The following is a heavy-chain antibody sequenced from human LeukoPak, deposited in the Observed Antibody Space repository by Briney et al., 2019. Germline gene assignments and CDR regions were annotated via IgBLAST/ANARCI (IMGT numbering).Heavy chain of an antibody. V-gene: IGHV1-69*13. J-gene: IGHJ4*02. CDR1: GGTFSSYA. CDR2: IIPIFGTA. D-gene: IGHD5-24*01. CDR3: ARGRDGYNHGVFDY. Sequence: SVKVSCKASGGTFSSYAISWVRQAPGQGLEWMGGIIPIFGTANYAQKFQGRATITADESTSTDYMALSSLRSEDTAVYYCARGRDGYNHGVFDYWGQGTLVTVSS.